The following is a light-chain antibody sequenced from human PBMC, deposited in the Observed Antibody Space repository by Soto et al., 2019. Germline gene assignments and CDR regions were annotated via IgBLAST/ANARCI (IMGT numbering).Light chain of an antibody. Sequence: QSVLTQPPSASGTPGQGVTISCSVSTSNIGSNYVYWYLQLPGTAPKLLIYRNNQRPSGVPDRFSGSKSGTSASLAISGLRSDDEADYFCATWDDSLNGFYVFGTGTKVTVL. CDR2: RNN. CDR1: TSNIGSNY. V-gene: IGLV1-47*01. J-gene: IGLJ1*01. CDR3: ATWDDSLNGFYV.